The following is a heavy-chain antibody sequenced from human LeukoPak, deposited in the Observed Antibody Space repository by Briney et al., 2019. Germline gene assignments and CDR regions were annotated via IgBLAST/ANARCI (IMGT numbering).Heavy chain of an antibody. V-gene: IGHV4-39*01. J-gene: IGHJ5*02. CDR2: LSHGGSA. CDR3: ASREWGEYYYDSSGYYKP. CDR1: DGSISDSLYY. Sequence: PSETLSLTCTVSDGSISDSLYYWGWIRQPPGKGLEWIGTLSHGGSAYYNPSLKSRVTISVDTSKNQFSLKLSSVTAADTAVYYCASREWGEYYYDSSGYYKPWGQGTLVTVSS. D-gene: IGHD3-22*01.